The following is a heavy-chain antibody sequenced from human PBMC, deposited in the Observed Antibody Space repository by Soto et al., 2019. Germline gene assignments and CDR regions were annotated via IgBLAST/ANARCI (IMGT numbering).Heavy chain of an antibody. CDR3: AKAVRRTTDGMDV. D-gene: IGHD1-1*01. J-gene: IGHJ6*02. CDR2: ISYDGSNK. Sequence: QTGGSLRLSCAASGFTFSSYGMHWVRQAPGKGLEWVAVISYDGSNKYYADSVKGRFTISRDNSKNTLYLQMNSLRAEDTAVYYCAKAVRRTTDGMDVWGQGTTVTVSS. V-gene: IGHV3-30*18. CDR1: GFTFSSYG.